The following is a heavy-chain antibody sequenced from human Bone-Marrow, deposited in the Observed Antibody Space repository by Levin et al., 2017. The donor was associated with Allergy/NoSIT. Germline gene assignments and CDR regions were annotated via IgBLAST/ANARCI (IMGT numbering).Heavy chain of an antibody. Sequence: GGSLRLSCAASGFIFSNYAMNWVRQAPGKGLEWVSQISGSGGNTHYADSVKGRFTFSRDNSKTTLYLQMNSLRAEDTAVYYCAGYDTSAYHSPFDYWGQGTLVTVSS. CDR3: AGYDTSAYHSPFDY. CDR2: ISGSGGNT. CDR1: GFIFSNYA. J-gene: IGHJ4*02. D-gene: IGHD3-22*01. V-gene: IGHV3-23*01.